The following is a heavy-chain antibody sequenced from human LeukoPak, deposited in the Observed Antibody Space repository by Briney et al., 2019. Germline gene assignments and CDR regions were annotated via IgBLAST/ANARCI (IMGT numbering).Heavy chain of an antibody. CDR3: AKGCTAMALDPAFDI. CDR2: ISGSGGST. J-gene: IGHJ3*02. CDR1: GFTFSDYY. D-gene: IGHD5-18*01. V-gene: IGHV3-23*01. Sequence: GGSLRLSCGASGFTFSDYYMSWVRQAPGKGLEWVSAISGSGGSTYYADSVKGRFTISRDNSKNTLYLQMNSLRAEDTAVYYCAKGCTAMALDPAFDIWGQGTMVTVSS.